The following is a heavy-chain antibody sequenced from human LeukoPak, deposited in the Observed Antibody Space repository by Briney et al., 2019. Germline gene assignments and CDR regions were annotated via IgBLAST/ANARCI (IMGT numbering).Heavy chain of an antibody. V-gene: IGHV1-2*02. D-gene: IGHD6-13*01. Sequence: ASVKDSCKASGYTFTGYYMHWVRQAPGQGLEWMAWINPNSGGTNYAQKFQGRVTMTRDTSISTASMELSSLRSDDTAVYYCARDLGSSWYFGWFDPWGQGTLVTVSP. CDR1: GYTFTGYY. CDR2: INPNSGGT. J-gene: IGHJ5*02. CDR3: ARDLGSSWYFGWFDP.